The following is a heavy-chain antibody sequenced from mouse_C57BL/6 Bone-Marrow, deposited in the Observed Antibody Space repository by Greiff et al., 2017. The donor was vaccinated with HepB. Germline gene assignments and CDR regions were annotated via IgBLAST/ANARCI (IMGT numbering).Heavy chain of an antibody. CDR3: ARRDFDY. CDR1: GYAFSSSW. CDR2: IYPGDGDT. J-gene: IGHJ2*01. Sequence: QVQLKESGPELVKPGASVKISCKASGYAFSSSWMNWVKQRPGKGLEWIGRIYPGDGDTNYNGKFKGKATLTADKSSSTAYMQLSSLTSEDSAVYFCARRDFDYWGQGTTLTVSS. V-gene: IGHV1-82*01.